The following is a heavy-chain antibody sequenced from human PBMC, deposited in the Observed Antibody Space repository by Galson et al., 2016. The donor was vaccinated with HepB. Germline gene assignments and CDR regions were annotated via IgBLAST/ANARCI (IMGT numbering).Heavy chain of an antibody. CDR1: GGSITNYY. CDR2: VYYSGST. J-gene: IGHJ3*02. V-gene: IGHV4-59*01. D-gene: IGHD6-13*01. Sequence: ETLSLTCTISGGSITNYYWSWIRQPPGKGLEWIGYVYYSGSTNYNASLKSRVSILVDTSKNQFSLKVRSVTAADTAVYYCAREGTGYRSSWYDDALDIWGHGTMVTVSS. CDR3: AREGTGYRSSWYDDALDI.